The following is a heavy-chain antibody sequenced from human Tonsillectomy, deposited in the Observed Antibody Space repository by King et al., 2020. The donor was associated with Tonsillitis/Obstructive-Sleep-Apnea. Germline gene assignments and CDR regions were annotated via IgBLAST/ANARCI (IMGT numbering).Heavy chain of an antibody. CDR1: GYSFTSYW. CDR2: IYPGDSDT. D-gene: IGHD2-2*01. Sequence: VQLVESGAEVKKPGESLKISCKGSGYSFTSYWIGWVRQMPGKGLEWMGIIYPGDSDTRYSPSFQGQVTISADKSISTAYLQWSSLKASDTAMYYCARAAEYCSSTSCYAGPYYYYLDVWGKGTTVTVSS. V-gene: IGHV5-51*01. CDR3: ARAAEYCSSTSCYAGPYYYYLDV. J-gene: IGHJ6*03.